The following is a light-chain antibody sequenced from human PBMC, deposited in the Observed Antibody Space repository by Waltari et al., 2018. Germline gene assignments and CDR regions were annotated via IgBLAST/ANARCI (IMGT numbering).Light chain of an antibody. V-gene: IGLV4-69*01. CDR1: SAHSHYA. CDR3: QTWDTDIHVV. Sequence: QLVLTQSPSASASLGASVKLTCTLSSAHSHYAIAWHHQQPKKGPRYLMKLNGDGSHTKGDGIPDRFSGSSSGAERFLTISSLQSEDEGDYYCQTWDTDIHVVFGGGTKLIVL. J-gene: IGLJ2*01. CDR2: LNGDGSH.